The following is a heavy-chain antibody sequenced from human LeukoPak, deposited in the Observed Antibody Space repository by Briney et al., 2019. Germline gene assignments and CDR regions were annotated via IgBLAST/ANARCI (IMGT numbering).Heavy chain of an antibody. V-gene: IGHV3-7*01. CDR3: ARVGVWGDAFDI. D-gene: IGHD5/OR15-5a*01. J-gene: IGHJ3*02. Sequence: PGGSLRLSFAASGFTFISYWMSWFGQAPGKGLEGVANIKQDGSEKYYVDSVKGRFTISRDNAKNSLYLQMNSLRAEDTAVYYCARVGVWGDAFDIWGQGTMVTVSS. CDR2: IKQDGSEK. CDR1: GFTFISYW.